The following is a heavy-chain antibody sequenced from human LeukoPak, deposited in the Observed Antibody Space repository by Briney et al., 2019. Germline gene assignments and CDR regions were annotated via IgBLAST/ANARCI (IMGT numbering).Heavy chain of an antibody. J-gene: IGHJ4*02. CDR3: ARGYPYDYYDSSGYYRLAHFDY. CDR2: INHSGST. Sequence: SETLSLTCAVYGGSFSGYYWSWIRQPPGKGLEWIGEINHSGSTNYNPSLKSRVTISVDTSKNQFSLKLSSVTAADTAVYYCARGYPYDYYDSSGYYRLAHFDYWGQGTLVTVSS. D-gene: IGHD3-22*01. CDR1: GGSFSGYY. V-gene: IGHV4-34*01.